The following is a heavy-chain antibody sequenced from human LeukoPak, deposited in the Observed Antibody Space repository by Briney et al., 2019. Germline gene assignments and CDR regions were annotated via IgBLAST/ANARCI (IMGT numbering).Heavy chain of an antibody. J-gene: IGHJ4*02. CDR1: GFTFSTFT. CDR3: ARGSSPFDY. CDR2: ITGNGGNT. Sequence: PGGSLRLSCSGFGFTFSTFTMHWVRQAPGKGLEYVSAITGNGGNTYFADSVKGRFTISRDNSKNTLYLQMNSLRAEDTAVYYCARGSSPFDYWGQGTLVTVSS. V-gene: IGHV3-64*04. D-gene: IGHD6-13*01.